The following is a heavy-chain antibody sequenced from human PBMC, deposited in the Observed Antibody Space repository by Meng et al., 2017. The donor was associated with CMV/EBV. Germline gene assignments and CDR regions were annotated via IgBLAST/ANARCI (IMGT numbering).Heavy chain of an antibody. CDR2: TYYRSKWYN. CDR1: GDSVASNSAA. Sequence: SETLSLTGAIPGDSVASNSAAWNWIRQSPSRGLEWLGRTYYRSKWYNDYAVSVKSRITINPDTSKNQFSLQLNSVTPEDTAVYYCAREEAAAGRTNYYNHGMDVWGQGTTVTVSS. CDR3: AREEAAAGRTNYYNHGMDV. D-gene: IGHD6-13*01. J-gene: IGHJ6*02. V-gene: IGHV6-1*01.